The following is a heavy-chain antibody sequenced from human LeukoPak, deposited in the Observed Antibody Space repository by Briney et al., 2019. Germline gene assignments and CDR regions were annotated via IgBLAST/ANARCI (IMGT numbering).Heavy chain of an antibody. V-gene: IGHV4-59*01. CDR2: IYYSGST. Sequence: SETLSLTCTVSGGSISSYYWSWIRQPPGKGLEWIGYIYYSGSTNYNPSLKSRVTISVDTSKNQFSLKLSSVTAADTAVYYCARGEGGSAFDIWGQGTMVTVSS. D-gene: IGHD3-16*01. CDR1: GGSISSYY. CDR3: ARGEGGSAFDI. J-gene: IGHJ3*02.